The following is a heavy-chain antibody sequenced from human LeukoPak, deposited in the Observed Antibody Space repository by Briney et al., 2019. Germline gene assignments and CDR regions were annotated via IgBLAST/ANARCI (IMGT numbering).Heavy chain of an antibody. Sequence: SETLSLTCNVSGDSISGDYWGWIRQPPGKGLEWIGTIYYSGSTYYNPSLTSRVTISVDTSKNQFSLKLSSVTAADTAVYYCARHKDYYYSYMDVWGKGTTVTISS. J-gene: IGHJ6*03. CDR3: ARHKDYYYSYMDV. CDR2: IYYSGST. CDR1: GDSISGDY. V-gene: IGHV4-39*01.